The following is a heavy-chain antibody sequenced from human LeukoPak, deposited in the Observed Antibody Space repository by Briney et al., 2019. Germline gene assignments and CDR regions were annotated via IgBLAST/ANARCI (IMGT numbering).Heavy chain of an antibody. CDR2: VYYSGNT. CDR1: GDSISSSSSY. Sequence: SETLSLTCTVSGDSISSSSSYWGWIRQPPGKGLEWIGSVYYSGNTYYNPSLKSRVTVSVDTSKNQFSLKLSSVTAADTAVDYCARHLPGWYYFDYWGQGTRVTVSS. CDR3: ARHLPGWYYFDY. V-gene: IGHV4-39*01. J-gene: IGHJ4*02. D-gene: IGHD6-19*01.